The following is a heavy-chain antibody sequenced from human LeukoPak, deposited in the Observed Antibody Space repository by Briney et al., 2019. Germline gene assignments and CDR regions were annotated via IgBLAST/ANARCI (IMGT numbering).Heavy chain of an antibody. CDR2: IWYDGSNK. CDR1: GFTFSSYG. V-gene: IGHV3-33*06. CDR3: AKDARRGPIPIYMDV. D-gene: IGHD3-10*01. J-gene: IGHJ6*03. Sequence: GGSLRLSCAASGFTFSSYGMHWVRQAPGKGLEWVAGIWYDGSNKYYADSVKGRFTISRDNSKNTLYLQMNSLRAEDTAVYYCAKDARRGPIPIYMDVWGKGTTVTVSS.